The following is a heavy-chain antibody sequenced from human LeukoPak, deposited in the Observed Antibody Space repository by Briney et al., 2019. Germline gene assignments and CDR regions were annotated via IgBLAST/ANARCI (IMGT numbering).Heavy chain of an antibody. CDR3: ARAPYDYVWGSYRSNYFDY. V-gene: IGHV1-3*01. Sequence: EASVNVSCTASGYTFTSYAMHWVRQAPGQRLEWMGWINAGNGNTKYSQKFQGRVTITRDTSASTAYMELSSLRSEDTAVYYCARAPYDYVWGSYRSNYFDYWGQGTLVTVSS. D-gene: IGHD3-16*02. J-gene: IGHJ4*02. CDR2: INAGNGNT. CDR1: GYTFTSYA.